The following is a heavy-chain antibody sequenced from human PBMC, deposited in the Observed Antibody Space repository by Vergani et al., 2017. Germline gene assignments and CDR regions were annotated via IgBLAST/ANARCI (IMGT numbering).Heavy chain of an antibody. Sequence: QVQLQESGPGLVKPSETLSLTCTVSGGSISSHYWSWIRQPPGKGLEWVGYIYYRGRSNYNPSLKSRATISVDTSKNQFSLKLSSVTAADTAVYYCASVTRADYDGYASNIWGQGTMVTVSS. CDR2: IYYRGRS. J-gene: IGHJ3*02. V-gene: IGHV4-59*11. D-gene: IGHD3-10*01. CDR1: GGSISSHY. CDR3: ASVTRADYDGYASNI.